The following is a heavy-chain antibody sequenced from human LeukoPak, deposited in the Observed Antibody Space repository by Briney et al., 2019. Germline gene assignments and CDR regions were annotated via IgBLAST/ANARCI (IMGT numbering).Heavy chain of an antibody. CDR3: ATGGPWDLLKY. J-gene: IGHJ4*02. CDR2: FDPEHGEM. V-gene: IGHV1-24*01. Sequence: VASVNVSCKVSGDTLTELSTHWVRQAPGKGREWMGGFDPEHGEMIYAQKLQGRVTMTEDRSTDTAYMELSSLRSEDTAVYYCATGGPWDLLKYWGQGTLVTVSS. CDR1: GDTLTELS. D-gene: IGHD3-9*01.